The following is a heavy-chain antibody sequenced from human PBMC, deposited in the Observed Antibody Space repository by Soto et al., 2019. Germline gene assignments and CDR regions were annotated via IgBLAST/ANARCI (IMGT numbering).Heavy chain of an antibody. Sequence: QVQLVQSGPEVKKPGASVKVSCKASGYTLSSYGITWVRQAPGQGLEWMGWISAYNGNTNYAHKFQGRVTLTTGPATRTAHMELRPLRSDDTAVYYCARDRSLSGCDYWGQGTLVTVSS. CDR2: ISAYNGNT. CDR3: ARDRSLSGCDY. CDR1: GYTLSSYG. D-gene: IGHD3-9*01. V-gene: IGHV1-18*01. J-gene: IGHJ4*02.